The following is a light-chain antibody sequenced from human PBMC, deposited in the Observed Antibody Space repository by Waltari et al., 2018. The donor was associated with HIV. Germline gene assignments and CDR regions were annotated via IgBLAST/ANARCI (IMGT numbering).Light chain of an antibody. V-gene: IGLV3-21*04. J-gene: IGLJ3*02. Sequence: VLTQPPSVSVAPGKTATITCGGNNIGTKSVHWYQQRPGQAPVLVIYYNSDRPSGIPERFSGSNSGNTATLTISRAEAGDEADYYCHVWDGSDYVSGVFGGGTKVTVL. CDR2: YNS. CDR3: HVWDGSDYVSGV. CDR1: NIGTKS.